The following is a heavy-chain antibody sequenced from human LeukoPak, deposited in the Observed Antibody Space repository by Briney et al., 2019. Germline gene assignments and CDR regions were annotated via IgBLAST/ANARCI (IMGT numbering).Heavy chain of an antibody. D-gene: IGHD2-2*01. J-gene: IGHJ3*01. Sequence: TGGSLRLSCAASGFTFSSFAMSWVRQAPGKGLEWVSVISGSGDSEYYADSVKGRFTISRDNSKNTVYLQMNSLRAEDTAVYYCAKGRMGRTSSALDVWGQGTMVTVSS. CDR3: AKGRMGRTSSALDV. CDR1: GFTFSSFA. CDR2: ISGSGDSE. V-gene: IGHV3-23*01.